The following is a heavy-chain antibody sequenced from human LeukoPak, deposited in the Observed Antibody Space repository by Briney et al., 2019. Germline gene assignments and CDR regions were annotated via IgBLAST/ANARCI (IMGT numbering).Heavy chain of an antibody. J-gene: IGHJ3*02. CDR3: ARSLAAGFDI. D-gene: IGHD6-25*01. Sequence: GGSLRLSCAASGFTFSTYWMSWVRQVPGKGLEWVANMKQDGSEKYYVDSVKGRFTISRDNAKNSLCLQMNSLRAEDTAVYYCARSLAAGFDIWGQGTVVIVSS. CDR1: GFTFSTYW. CDR2: MKQDGSEK. V-gene: IGHV3-7*04.